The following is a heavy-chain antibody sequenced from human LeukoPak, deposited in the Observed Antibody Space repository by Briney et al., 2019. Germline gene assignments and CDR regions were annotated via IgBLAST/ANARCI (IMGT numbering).Heavy chain of an antibody. J-gene: IGHJ4*02. CDR2: INPSGGST. V-gene: IGHV1-46*01. CDR1: GYTFTSYY. CDR3: ARVLGGAAAGTELNLPY. Sequence: ASVKVSCKASGYTFTSYYMHWVRQAPGQGLEWMGIINPSGGSTSYAQKFQGRVTMTRDTSTSTVYMELSSLRSEDTAVYYCARVLGGAAAGTELNLPYWGQGTLVTVSS. D-gene: IGHD6-13*01.